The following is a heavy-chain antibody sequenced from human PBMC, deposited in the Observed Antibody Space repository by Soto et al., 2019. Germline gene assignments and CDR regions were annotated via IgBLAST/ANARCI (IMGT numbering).Heavy chain of an antibody. Sequence: QLQLQESGPGLVKPSETLSLTCTVSGGSISSSSYYWGWIRQPPGKGLEWIGSIYYSGSTYYNPSLKSRVTISVDTSKNQFSLKLSSVTAADTAVYYCARLMVRGPNRFDPWGQGTLVTVSS. CDR2: IYYSGST. V-gene: IGHV4-39*01. D-gene: IGHD3-10*01. J-gene: IGHJ5*02. CDR3: ARLMVRGPNRFDP. CDR1: GGSISSSSYY.